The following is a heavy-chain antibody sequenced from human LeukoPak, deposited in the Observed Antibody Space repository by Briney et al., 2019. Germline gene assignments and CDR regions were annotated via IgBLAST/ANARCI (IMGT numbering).Heavy chain of an antibody. CDR1: GGSISSGSYY. J-gene: IGHJ5*01. D-gene: IGHD1-26*01. CDR3: ARDSAYSGSYWGNWFDS. Sequence: SETLSLTCTVSGGSISSGSYYWSWIRQPPGKGLEWIGYIYYSGSTNYNPSLKSRVTISVDTSKNQFSLKLSSVTAADTAVYYCARDSAYSGSYWGNWFDSWGPGIPVTVSS. V-gene: IGHV4-61*01. CDR2: IYYSGST.